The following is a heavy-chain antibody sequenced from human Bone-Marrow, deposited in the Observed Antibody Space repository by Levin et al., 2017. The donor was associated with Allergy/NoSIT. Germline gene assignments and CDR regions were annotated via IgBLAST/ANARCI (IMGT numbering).Heavy chain of an antibody. CDR1: GFTFSSYA. CDR3: AKNRQWLAPRNFDY. V-gene: IGHV3-23*01. CDR2: ISGSGDST. Sequence: GGSLRLSCAASGFTFSSYAMSWVRQAPGKGLEWVSSISGSGDSTYYADSVKGRFTISRDYSKNTLYLQMNSLRAEDTAIYYCAKNRQWLAPRNFDYWGQGTLVTVSS. J-gene: IGHJ4*02. D-gene: IGHD6-19*01.